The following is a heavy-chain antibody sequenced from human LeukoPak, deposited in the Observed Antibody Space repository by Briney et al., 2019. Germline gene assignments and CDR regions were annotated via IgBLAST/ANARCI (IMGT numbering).Heavy chain of an antibody. CDR1: GFTFGDYA. D-gene: IGHD2-21*02. Sequence: PGRSLRLSCTASGFTFGDYAMSWVRQAPGKGLEWVVFIRSKAYGGTTEYAASVKGRFTISRDDSKSIAYLQMNSLNTEDTAVYYCTRAYCSGDCYFQHWGQGTLVTVSS. J-gene: IGHJ1*01. CDR3: TRAYCSGDCYFQH. CDR2: IRSKAYGGTT. V-gene: IGHV3-49*04.